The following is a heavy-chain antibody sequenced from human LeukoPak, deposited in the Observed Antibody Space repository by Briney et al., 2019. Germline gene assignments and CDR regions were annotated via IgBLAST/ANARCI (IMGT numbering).Heavy chain of an antibody. CDR3: ASDQSIVGATNWFDP. CDR2: ISAYNGNT. J-gene: IGHJ5*02. V-gene: IGHV1-18*01. D-gene: IGHD1-26*01. CDR1: GYTFTSYG. Sequence: ASVKVSCKASGYTFTSYGISWVRQAPGEGLEWMGWISAYNGNTNYAQKLQGRVTMTPDTSTGTAYLELRSLRSDDTAVYYCASDQSIVGATNWFDPWGQGTLVTVSS.